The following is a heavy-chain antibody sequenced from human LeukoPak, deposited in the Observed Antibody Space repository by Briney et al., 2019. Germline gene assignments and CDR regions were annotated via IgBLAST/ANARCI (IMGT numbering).Heavy chain of an antibody. CDR3: ARTLVAAPGSKGGP. CDR1: GFSFSDYY. CDR2: ISGSSTYT. V-gene: IGHV3-11*03. Sequence: GGSLILSCAASGFSFSDYYMSWIRQAPGKGLEWLSYISGSSTYTDYADSVKGRFTISRDNAKDSLYLQVNSLRVEDTAVYYCARTLVAAPGSKGGPWGQGTLVTVSS. J-gene: IGHJ5*02. D-gene: IGHD6-13*01.